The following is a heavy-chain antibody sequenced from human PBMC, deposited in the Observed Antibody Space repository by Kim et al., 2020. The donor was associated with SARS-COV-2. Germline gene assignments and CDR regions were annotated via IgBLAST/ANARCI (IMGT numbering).Heavy chain of an antibody. CDR1: GFTFRTYW. CDR3: ARGLQYDFVWGSYPDY. V-gene: IGHV3-7*03. CDR2: IRQDESDK. J-gene: IGHJ4*02. D-gene: IGHD3-16*02. Sequence: GGSLRLSCAASGFTFRTYWMSGVRQAPGKGLEWVANIRQDESDKNYVDSVKGRFTISRDNAQNSLYLQMNNLRPEDTAIYYCARGLQYDFVWGSYPDYWGQGTLVTVSS.